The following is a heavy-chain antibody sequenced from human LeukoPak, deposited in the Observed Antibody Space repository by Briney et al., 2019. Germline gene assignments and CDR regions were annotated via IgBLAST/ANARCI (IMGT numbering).Heavy chain of an antibody. J-gene: IGHJ5*02. Sequence: GGSLRLSCAASGFTFSSYSMNWVRQAPGKGLEWVSSISSSSSYIYYADSVKGRFTISRDNAKNSLYLQMNSLRAEDTAVYYCAWSIAAAGPTEFDPWGQGTLVTVSS. CDR1: GFTFSSYS. CDR2: ISSSSSYI. CDR3: AWSIAAAGPTEFDP. V-gene: IGHV3-21*01. D-gene: IGHD6-13*01.